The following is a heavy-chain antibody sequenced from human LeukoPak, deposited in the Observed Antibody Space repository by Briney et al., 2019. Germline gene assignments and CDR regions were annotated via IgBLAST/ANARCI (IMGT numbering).Heavy chain of an antibody. CDR1: GFTFSSYA. Sequence: GGSLRLSCAASGFTFSSYAMHWVRQAPGKGLEWVAVISYDGSNKYYADSVKGRFTISRDNSKNTLYLQMNSLRVEDTAVYYCARDRRRDFDYWGQGTLVTVSS. CDR2: ISYDGSNK. J-gene: IGHJ4*02. CDR3: ARDRRRDFDY. V-gene: IGHV3-30-3*01.